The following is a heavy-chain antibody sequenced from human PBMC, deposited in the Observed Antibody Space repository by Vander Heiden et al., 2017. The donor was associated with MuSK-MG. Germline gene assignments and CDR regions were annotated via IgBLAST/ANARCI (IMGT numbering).Heavy chain of an antibody. Sequence: QVQLVQSGAEVKKPGSSVKVSCKASGCTFSSYAISWVRQAPGQGLEWMGGIIPILGIANYAQKFQGRVTITADESTSTAYMELSSLRSEDTAVYYCARGELFGVVIPLDYWGQGTLVTVSS. CDR3: ARGELFGVVIPLDY. D-gene: IGHD3-3*01. J-gene: IGHJ4*02. CDR2: IIPILGIA. V-gene: IGHV1-69*04. CDR1: GCTFSSYA.